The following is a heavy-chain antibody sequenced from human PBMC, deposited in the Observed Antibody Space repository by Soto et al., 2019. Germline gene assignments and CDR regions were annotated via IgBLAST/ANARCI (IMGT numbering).Heavy chain of an antibody. CDR1: GFTFSDYY. V-gene: IGHV3-11*01. Sequence: QVQLVESGGGLVKPGGSLRLSCAASGFTFSDYYMSWIRQAPGKGLEWVSYIGSGTTIYYADSVKGRFTICRDNAKNSLYLKLNSLRAEDTAVYYCAGGLKVGPFNYGGQGTLVTVSS. D-gene: IGHD1-26*01. J-gene: IGHJ4*02. CDR3: AGGLKVGPFNY. CDR2: IGSGTTI.